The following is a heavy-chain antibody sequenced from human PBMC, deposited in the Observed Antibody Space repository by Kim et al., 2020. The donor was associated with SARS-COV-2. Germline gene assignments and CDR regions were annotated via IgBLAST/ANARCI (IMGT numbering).Heavy chain of an antibody. D-gene: IGHD5-18*01. CDR3: ARFVGRFTAMINY. V-gene: IGHV4-39*01. Sequence: SNPSRQSRVTISVDTSKNQFSRKLSSVTAADTSIYYCARFVGRFTAMINYWGQGTLVTVSS. J-gene: IGHJ4*02.